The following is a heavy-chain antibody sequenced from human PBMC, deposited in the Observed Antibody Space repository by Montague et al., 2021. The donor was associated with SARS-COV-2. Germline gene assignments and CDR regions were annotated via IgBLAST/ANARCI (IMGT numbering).Heavy chain of an antibody. D-gene: IGHD2-21*02. CDR1: GDSVSSNIAT. CDR3: ARAYCGGDCYFYWYFDL. J-gene: IGHJ2*01. Sequence: CAISGDSVSSNIATWYRIRQSPSRGLEWLGRTYYRSKWYNDYAVSVNSRVIINPDTSNNRISLQLNSVTPEDTAVYYCARAYCGGDCYFYWYFDLWGRGTLVTVSS. V-gene: IGHV6-1*01. CDR2: TYYRSKWYN.